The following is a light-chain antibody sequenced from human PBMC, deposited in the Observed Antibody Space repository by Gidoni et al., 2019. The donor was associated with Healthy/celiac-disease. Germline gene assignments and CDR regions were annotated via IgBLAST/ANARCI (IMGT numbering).Light chain of an antibody. J-gene: IGLJ2*01. CDR3: QSYDSSNHVV. CDR1: SGSIASNY. V-gene: IGLV6-57*02. CDR2: EDK. Sequence: NFMLTQPHSVSESPGKTVTISCTGRSGSIASNYVQWYQQRPGSAPTTVIYEDKQRPSGVPDRFSGSIDSSSNSASLTISGLKTEEEADYYCQSYDSSNHVVFGGGTKLTVL.